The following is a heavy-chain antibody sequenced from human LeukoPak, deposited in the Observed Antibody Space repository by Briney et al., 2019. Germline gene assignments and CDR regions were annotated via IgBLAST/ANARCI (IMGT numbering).Heavy chain of an antibody. D-gene: IGHD2-15*01. CDR1: GGSFSGYC. V-gene: IGHV4-34*01. Sequence: SETLSLTCAVYGGSFSGYCWTWIRQPPGKGLEWIGEMNHSGSANYNPSLKSRVTISVDTSKNQFSLKLSSVTAADTAVYYCARGEGYCSGGSCYSGGAKYFDYWGQGTLVTVSS. CDR2: MNHSGSA. CDR3: ARGEGYCSGGSCYSGGAKYFDY. J-gene: IGHJ4*02.